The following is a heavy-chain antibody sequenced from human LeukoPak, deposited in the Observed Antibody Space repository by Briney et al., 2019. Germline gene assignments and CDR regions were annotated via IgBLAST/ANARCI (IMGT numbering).Heavy chain of an antibody. J-gene: IGHJ4*02. Sequence: ASLKVSCKASGYTFTGYSMHWVRQAPGQGLEWMGWISPNSGVTNYAQKFQGRVTMTRDTSISTAYMELSSLRSDDTAVYYCARVGVEGASCYDYWGQGTLVTVSS. CDR2: ISPNSGVT. CDR3: ARVGVEGASCYDY. D-gene: IGHD2-2*01. V-gene: IGHV1-2*02. CDR1: GYTFTGYS.